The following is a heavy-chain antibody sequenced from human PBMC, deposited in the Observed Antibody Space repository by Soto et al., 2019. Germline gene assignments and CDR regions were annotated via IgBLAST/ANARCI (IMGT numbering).Heavy chain of an antibody. CDR2: ISSSSSYI. Sequence: GGSLRLSCAASGFTFSSYSMNWVRQAPGKGLEWVSSISSSSSYIYYADSVKGRFTISRDNAKNSLYLQMNSLRAEDTAVYYCARETAAAGTKNYYGMDVWGQGTTVTVSS. V-gene: IGHV3-21*01. J-gene: IGHJ6*02. CDR3: ARETAAAGTKNYYGMDV. D-gene: IGHD6-13*01. CDR1: GFTFSSYS.